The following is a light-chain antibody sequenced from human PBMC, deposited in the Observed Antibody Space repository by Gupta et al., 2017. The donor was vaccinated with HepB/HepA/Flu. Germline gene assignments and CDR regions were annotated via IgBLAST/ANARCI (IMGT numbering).Light chain of an antibody. V-gene: IGKV3-11*01. CDR2: DAS. J-gene: IGKJ4*01. Sequence: TLSLSPGQRATLSCRASENLNHSLAWYHQRPGQSPRFLIYDASVRATGVPPRFSGSGFGTDFTLTIARLESEDLGIYYCQHRLSWPITFGGGTKV. CDR3: QHRLSWPIT. CDR1: ENLNHS.